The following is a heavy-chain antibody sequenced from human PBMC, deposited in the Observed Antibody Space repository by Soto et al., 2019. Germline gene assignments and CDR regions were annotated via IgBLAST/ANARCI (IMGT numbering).Heavy chain of an antibody. Sequence: SETLSLTCTVSGGSISSYYWSWIRQPPGKGLEWIASIHYSGSTKYNPSLKSRVTVSVDTSKNQFSLKLSSVTAADTAVYYCAGSTGWYWFDPWGQGALVTVSS. D-gene: IGHD6-19*01. CDR2: IHYSGST. V-gene: IGHV4-59*08. CDR3: AGSTGWYWFDP. J-gene: IGHJ5*02. CDR1: GGSISSYY.